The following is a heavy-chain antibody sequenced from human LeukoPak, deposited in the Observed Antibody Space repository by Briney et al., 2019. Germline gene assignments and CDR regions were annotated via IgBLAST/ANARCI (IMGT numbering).Heavy chain of an antibody. Sequence: PETLSLTCTVSGGSISSYYWSWIRQPPGKGLEWIGYIYYSGTTNYNPSLKSRVTILVDTSKNQFSLNLSSVTAADTAVYYCARRGIAAAGYDYWGQGTLGSPSP. CDR3: ARRGIAAAGYDY. D-gene: IGHD6-13*01. CDR1: GGSISSYY. CDR2: IYYSGTT. J-gene: IGHJ4*02. V-gene: IGHV4-59*08.